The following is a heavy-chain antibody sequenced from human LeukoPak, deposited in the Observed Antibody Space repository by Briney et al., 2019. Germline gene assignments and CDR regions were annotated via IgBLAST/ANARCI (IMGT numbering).Heavy chain of an antibody. CDR3: ARGRYYYDSSGYSEHDY. CDR2: INPSGGST. D-gene: IGHD3-22*01. J-gene: IGHJ4*02. Sequence: EASVKVSCEASGYTFTSYYMHWVRQAPGQGLEWMGIINPSGGSTSYAQKFQGRVTMTRDMSTSTVYMELSSLRSEDTAVYYCARGRYYYDSSGYSEHDYWGQGTLVTVSS. V-gene: IGHV1-46*01. CDR1: GYTFTSYY.